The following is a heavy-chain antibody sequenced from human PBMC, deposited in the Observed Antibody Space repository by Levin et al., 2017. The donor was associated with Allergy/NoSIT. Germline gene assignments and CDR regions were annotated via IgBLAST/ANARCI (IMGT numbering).Heavy chain of an antibody. CDR3: ARSDVVIPAAHHPPGIPVADGCFDI. V-gene: IGHV1-2*02. CDR1: GYSFTGYY. D-gene: IGHD2-2*01. J-gene: IGHJ3*02. Sequence: PGESLKISCKPSGYSFTGYYMHWVRQAPGQGLEWMGWINPNSGGTNYAQKFQGRVTMTRDTSISTAYMDLSRLRSDDTAVYFCARSDVVIPAAHHPPGIPVADGCFDIWGQGTMVSVSS. CDR2: INPNSGGT.